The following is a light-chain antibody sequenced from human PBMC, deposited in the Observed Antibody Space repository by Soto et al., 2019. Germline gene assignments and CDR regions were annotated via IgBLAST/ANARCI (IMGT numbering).Light chain of an antibody. CDR1: SSDVGGYNY. V-gene: IGLV2-14*01. Sequence: QSALTQPASVSGSPGQSITISCTGTSSDVGGYNYVSRYQQHPGKAPKLMIYDVSNRPSGVSNRFSGSKSGNTASLTISGLQAEDEADYYCSSYTSSSTLYVFGPGTKVTVL. CDR2: DVS. J-gene: IGLJ1*01. CDR3: SSYTSSSTLYV.